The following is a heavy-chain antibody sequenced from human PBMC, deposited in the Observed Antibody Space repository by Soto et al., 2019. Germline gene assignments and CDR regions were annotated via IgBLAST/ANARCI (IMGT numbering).Heavy chain of an antibody. J-gene: IGHJ4*02. CDR2: ISAHNGNT. D-gene: IGHD1-26*01. CDR3: ASGRYVDD. Sequence: QVHLVQSGADVKKPGAAVKFSCKDSGYTFTSYGITWVRQAPGQGLEWMGWISAHNGNTDYAQKLQGRAIVTRDTSTSTAYMELRSLSSDDTAVYYWASGRYVDDWGQGALVTVSS. V-gene: IGHV1-18*01. CDR1: GYTFTSYG.